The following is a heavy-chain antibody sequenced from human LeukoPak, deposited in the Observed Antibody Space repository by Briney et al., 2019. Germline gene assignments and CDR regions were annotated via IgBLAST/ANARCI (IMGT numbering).Heavy chain of an antibody. CDR1: GFTFSSYS. J-gene: IGHJ6*02. V-gene: IGHV3-48*02. D-gene: IGHD3-10*01. Sequence: GGSLRLSCAASGFTFSSYSMNWVRQAPGKGLEWVSYISSSSSTIYYADSVKGRFIISRDNAKNSLYLQMNSLRDEDTAVYYCARELSTQKLLWFGEPYFYYYGMDVWGQGTTVTVSS. CDR3: ARELSTQKLLWFGEPYFYYYGMDV. CDR2: ISSSSSTI.